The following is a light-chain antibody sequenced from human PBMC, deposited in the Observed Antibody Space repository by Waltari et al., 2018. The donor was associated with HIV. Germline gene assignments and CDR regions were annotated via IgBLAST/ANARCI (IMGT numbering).Light chain of an antibody. CDR2: DDS. Sequence: SFVLTQLPSVSVAPGQTARITCRGNNIGDKTVHWYQQKPGQAPVLVVYDDSDRPSGIPGRFSGANSWNTATLTISRVEAGDEADYYCQVWDASSDHLVIFGGGTKLTVL. CDR3: QVWDASSDHLVI. V-gene: IGLV3-21*02. J-gene: IGLJ2*01. CDR1: NIGDKT.